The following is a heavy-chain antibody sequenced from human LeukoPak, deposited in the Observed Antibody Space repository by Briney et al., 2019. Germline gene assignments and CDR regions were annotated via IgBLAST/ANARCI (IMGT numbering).Heavy chain of an antibody. Sequence: GGSLRLSCAASGFTFSSYGMNWVCQAPGKGLEWVSYISSSGSTIYYADSVKGRFTISRDNAKNSLYLQMNSLRAEDTAVYYCARQYYYGSGSYSPFDYWGQGTLVTVSS. CDR3: ARQYYYGSGSYSPFDY. J-gene: IGHJ4*02. CDR1: GFTFSSYG. CDR2: ISSSGSTI. D-gene: IGHD3-10*01. V-gene: IGHV3-48*03.